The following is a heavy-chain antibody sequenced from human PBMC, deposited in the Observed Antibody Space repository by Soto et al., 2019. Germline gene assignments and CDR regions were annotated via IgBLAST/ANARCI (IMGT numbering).Heavy chain of an antibody. CDR2: IYTSGST. CDR3: ARDRKEYSSSGAWFDP. D-gene: IGHD6-6*01. Sequence: PSETLSLTCTVSGGSISSYYWSWIRQPAGKGLEWIGRIYTSGSTNYNPSLKSRVTMSVDTSKNQFSLKLSSVTAADTAVYYCARDRKEYSSSGAWFDPWGQGTLVTVSS. V-gene: IGHV4-4*07. J-gene: IGHJ5*02. CDR1: GGSISSYY.